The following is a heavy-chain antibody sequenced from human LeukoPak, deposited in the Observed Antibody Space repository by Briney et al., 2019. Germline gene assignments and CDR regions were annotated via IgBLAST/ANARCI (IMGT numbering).Heavy chain of an antibody. CDR2: IYYGGTT. V-gene: IGHV4-39*02. J-gene: IGHJ4*02. CDR3: ARDDYVWGSTWGYFDY. D-gene: IGHD3-16*01. CDR1: GGSISSSSYY. Sequence: PSETLSLTCTVSGGSISSSSYYWGWIRQPPGKGLEWIGSIYYGGTTYYNPSLNSRVTISVDTSKNQFSLRLNFVTAAGTAVYYCARDDYVWGSTWGYFDYWGQGTLVSVSS.